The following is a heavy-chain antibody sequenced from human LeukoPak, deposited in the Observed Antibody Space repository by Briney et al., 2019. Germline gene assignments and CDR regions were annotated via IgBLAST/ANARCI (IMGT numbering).Heavy chain of an antibody. CDR3: ARDYSSSSLYYYYYGMDV. CDR2: IDYSGST. CDR1: GGSISNYY. D-gene: IGHD6-6*01. Sequence: SETLSLTCTVSGGSISNYYWSWIRQPPGKGLEWIGYIDYSGSTNYNPSLKSRVTMSVDTSKNQFSLKLSSVTAADTAVYYCARDYSSSSLYYYYYGMDVWGQGTTVTVSS. V-gene: IGHV4-59*12. J-gene: IGHJ6*02.